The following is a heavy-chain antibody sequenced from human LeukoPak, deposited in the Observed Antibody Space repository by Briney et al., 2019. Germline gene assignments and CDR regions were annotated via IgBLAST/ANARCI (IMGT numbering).Heavy chain of an antibody. J-gene: IGHJ6*03. V-gene: IGHV4-34*01. CDR1: GGSFSGYY. D-gene: IGHD3-22*01. CDR3: SRLTHSYYSDTSGYYPYYYMDV. CDR2: INHSGST. Sequence: SETLSLTCAVYGGSFSGYYWSWIRQPPGKGLEWIGEINHSGSTYYNPSLKSRVTISVDTSKNHFSLRLSSVTAADTAVYYCSRLTHSYYSDTSGYYPYYYMDVRGEGTTVAVSS.